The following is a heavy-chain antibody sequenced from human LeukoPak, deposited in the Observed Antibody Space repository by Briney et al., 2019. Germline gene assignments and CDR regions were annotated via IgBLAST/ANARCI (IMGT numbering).Heavy chain of an antibody. D-gene: IGHD3-9*01. CDR2: IIPIFGTA. Sequence: SVKVSCKASGGTFSSYAISWVRQAPGQGLEWMGGIIPIFGTANYAQKFQGRVTITADESTSTAYMELSSLRSEDTAVYYCARDSPRPGDILTGYYNVDSAFDIWGQGTIVTVSS. CDR1: GGTFSSYA. V-gene: IGHV1-69*13. J-gene: IGHJ3*02. CDR3: ARDSPRPGDILTGYYNVDSAFDI.